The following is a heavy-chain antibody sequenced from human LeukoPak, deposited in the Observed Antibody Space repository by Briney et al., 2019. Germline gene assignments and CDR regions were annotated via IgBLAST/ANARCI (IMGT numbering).Heavy chain of an antibody. J-gene: IGHJ4*02. CDR1: GFTFDDYA. Sequence: GRSLRLSCAASGFTFDDYAMHWVRQAPGNGLEWVSGISWNSGSIGYADSVKGRFTISRDNAKNSLYLQMNSLRAEDTALYYCASPYRGYSYGVAYWGQGTLVTVSS. D-gene: IGHD5-18*01. V-gene: IGHV3-9*01. CDR3: ASPYRGYSYGVAY. CDR2: ISWNSGSI.